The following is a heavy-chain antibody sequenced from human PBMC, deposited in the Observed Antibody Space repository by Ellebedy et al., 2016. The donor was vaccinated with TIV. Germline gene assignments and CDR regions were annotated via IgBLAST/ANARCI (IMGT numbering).Heavy chain of an antibody. CDR2: INAGNGNT. D-gene: IGHD1-26*01. Sequence: AASVKVSCQASGYTFTSYAMHWVRQAPGQRLEWMGWINAGNGNTKYSQKFQGRVTITRDTSASTAYMELSSLRSEDTAVYYCARVKSVGATDYWGQGTLVTVSS. CDR1: GYTFTSYA. V-gene: IGHV1-3*01. CDR3: ARVKSVGATDY. J-gene: IGHJ4*02.